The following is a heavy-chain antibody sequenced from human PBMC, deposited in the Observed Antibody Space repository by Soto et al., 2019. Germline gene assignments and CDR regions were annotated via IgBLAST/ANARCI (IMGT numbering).Heavy chain of an antibody. CDR2: LNPNSGNT. J-gene: IGHJ6*02. D-gene: IGHD3-3*01. V-gene: IGHV1-8*01. Sequence: ASVKVSCKASGYTFTSYDINWVRQATGQGLEWMGWLNPNSGNTGYAQKFQGRVTMTRTTSISTAYMELSSLRSEDTAVYYCATGYDFWSGYYYYYYYGMDVWGQGTTVTVSS. CDR1: GYTFTSYD. CDR3: ATGYDFWSGYYYYYYYGMDV.